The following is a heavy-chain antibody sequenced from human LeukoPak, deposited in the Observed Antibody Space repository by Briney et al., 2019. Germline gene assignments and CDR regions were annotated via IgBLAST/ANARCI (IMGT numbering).Heavy chain of an antibody. V-gene: IGHV3-33*01. CDR2: IWYDGSNK. CDR1: GFTFSSHG. Sequence: GGSLRLSCAASGFTFSSHGMHWVRQSPGKGLEWVAVIWYDGSNKYYADSVKGRFTISRDNSKNTLYLQMDSPRAEDTAVYYCVRWGTGKILDYWGQGTLVTVSS. D-gene: IGHD3-16*01. CDR3: VRWGTGKILDY. J-gene: IGHJ4*02.